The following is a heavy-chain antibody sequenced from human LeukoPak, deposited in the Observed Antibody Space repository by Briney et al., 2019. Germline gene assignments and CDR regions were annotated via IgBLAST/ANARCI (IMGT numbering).Heavy chain of an antibody. J-gene: IGHJ4*02. CDR2: IMPGGHI. CDR1: GFSVDSVF. CDR3: ARGNSATTTFDF. Sequence: QPGGSLRLSCRASGFSVDSVFMTWVRQPPGKGLEWVSFIMPGGHIDYTDSVKGRFTVSRDSFKNTLSLQMNSLRVDDSAVYYCARGNSATTTFDFWGQGTLVTVSS. V-gene: IGHV3-66*01. D-gene: IGHD4-17*01.